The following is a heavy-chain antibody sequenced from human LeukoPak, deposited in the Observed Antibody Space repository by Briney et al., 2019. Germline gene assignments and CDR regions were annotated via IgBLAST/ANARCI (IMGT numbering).Heavy chain of an antibody. CDR2: IRSKANSYAT. D-gene: IGHD6-19*01. Sequence: PGGSLRLSCAASGFTFSGSAMHWVRQASGKGLEWDGRIRSKANSYATAYAASVKGRFTISRDDSKNTAYLQMNSLKTEDTAVYYCKQWLVEDAFDIWGQGTMVTVSS. J-gene: IGHJ3*02. CDR3: KQWLVEDAFDI. CDR1: GFTFSGSA. V-gene: IGHV3-73*01.